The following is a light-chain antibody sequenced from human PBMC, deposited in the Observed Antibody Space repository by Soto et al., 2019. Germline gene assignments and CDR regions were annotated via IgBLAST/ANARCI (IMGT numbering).Light chain of an antibody. CDR3: QQYGRSPFT. CDR2: GAS. Sequence: PGERATLSCRASQSVTSSLAWYQQKPGQAPRLLIYGASSRATGIPGRFSGSGSGTDFTLTISRLEPEDFAVYYCQQYGRSPFTFGPGTKVDIK. V-gene: IGKV3-20*01. J-gene: IGKJ3*01. CDR1: QSVTSS.